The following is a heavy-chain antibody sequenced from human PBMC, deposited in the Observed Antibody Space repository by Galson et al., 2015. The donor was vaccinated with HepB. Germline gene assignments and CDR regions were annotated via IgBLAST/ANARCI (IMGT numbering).Heavy chain of an antibody. CDR1: GYTFTSYA. CDR2: INAGNGNT. V-gene: IGHV1-3*01. D-gene: IGHD1-7*01. Sequence: SVKVSCKASGYTFTSYAMHWVRQAPGQRLEWMGWINAGNGNTKYSQKFQGRVTITRDTSASTAYMELSSLRSEDTAVYYCARQYNWNYVGKDYYYYMDVWGKGTTVTVSS. J-gene: IGHJ6*03. CDR3: ARQYNWNYVGKDYYYYMDV.